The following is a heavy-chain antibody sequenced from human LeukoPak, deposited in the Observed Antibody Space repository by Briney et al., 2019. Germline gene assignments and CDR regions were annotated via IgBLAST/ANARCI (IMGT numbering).Heavy chain of an antibody. J-gene: IGHJ5*02. Sequence: NTSETLSLTCTVSGGSISSYYWSWIRQPPGKGLEWIGYIYYSGSTNYNPSLKSRVTISVDTSKNQFSLKLSSVTAADTAVYYCARVLNEGAMARGRWFDPWGQGTLVTVSS. CDR3: ARVLNEGAMARGRWFDP. CDR2: IYYSGST. CDR1: GGSISSYY. D-gene: IGHD3-10*01. V-gene: IGHV4-59*01.